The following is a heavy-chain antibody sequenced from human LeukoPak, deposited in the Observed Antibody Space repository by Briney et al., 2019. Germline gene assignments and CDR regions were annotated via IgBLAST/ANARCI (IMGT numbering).Heavy chain of an antibody. CDR2: IYHSGST. CDR3: ARLLAARFSWLDP. Sequence: PSETLSLTCAVSGYSISSGYYWGWIRQPPGKGLEWIGSIYHSGSTYYNPSLKSRVTISVDTSKNQFSLKLSFVTAADTAVYYCARLLAARFSWLDPWGQGTLVTVSS. V-gene: IGHV4-38-2*01. D-gene: IGHD6-6*01. J-gene: IGHJ5*02. CDR1: GYSISSGYY.